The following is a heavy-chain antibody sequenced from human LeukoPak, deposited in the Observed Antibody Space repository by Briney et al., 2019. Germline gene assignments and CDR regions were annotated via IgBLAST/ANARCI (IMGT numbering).Heavy chain of an antibody. V-gene: IGHV3-30-3*01. CDR1: GFTFSSYA. Sequence: GGSLRLSCAASGFTFSSYAMHWVRQAPGKGLEWVAVISYDGSNKYYADSVKGRFTISRDNSKNTLYLQMNSLRAEDTAAYYCARVSSGWYYDYWGQGTLVTVSS. CDR2: ISYDGSNK. J-gene: IGHJ4*02. CDR3: ARVSSGWYYDY. D-gene: IGHD6-19*01.